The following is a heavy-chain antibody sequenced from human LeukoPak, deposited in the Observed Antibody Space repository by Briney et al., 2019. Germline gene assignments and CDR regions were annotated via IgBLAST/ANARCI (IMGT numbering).Heavy chain of an antibody. CDR2: ISSNDGRT. Sequence: GGSLRLSCAASGFTFSSYAMSWVRQAPGKGLEWVSGISSNDGRTYYADSVKGRLTISRDNSKNTLYLQMNSLRVEDTAVYYCARACSTTSCYVEYVWGRGTTVTVSS. CDR1: GFTFSSYA. V-gene: IGHV3-23*01. J-gene: IGHJ6*02. D-gene: IGHD2-2*01. CDR3: ARACSTTSCYVEYV.